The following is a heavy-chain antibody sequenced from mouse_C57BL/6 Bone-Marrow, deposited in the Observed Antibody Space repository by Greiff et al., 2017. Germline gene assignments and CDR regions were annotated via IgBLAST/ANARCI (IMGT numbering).Heavy chain of an antibody. CDR2: IDPSDSYT. CDR3: AREDYGSTFDV. CDR1: GYTFTSYW. Sequence: QVQLKQPGAELVKPGASVKLSCKASGYTFTSYWMQWVKQRPGQGLEWIGEIDPSDSYTNYNQKFKGKATLTVDTSSSTAYMQLSSLTSEDSAVYYCAREDYGSTFDVWCTGTTATVTA. D-gene: IGHD1-1*01. J-gene: IGHJ1*03. V-gene: IGHV1-50*01.